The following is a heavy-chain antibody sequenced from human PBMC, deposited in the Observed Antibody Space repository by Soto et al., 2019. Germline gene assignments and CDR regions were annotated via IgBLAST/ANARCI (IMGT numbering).Heavy chain of an antibody. CDR1: GYTFTSYY. J-gene: IGHJ4*02. D-gene: IGHD3-22*01. V-gene: IGHV1-46*01. Sequence: ASVKVSCKSSGYTFTSYYIHWVRQAPGQGLEWMGIINPSGGSTGYAQKFQGRVTMTRDTSTSTVYMELSSLRSEDTAVFYCARAYYYDSSGYPVNFDYWGQGTLVTVS. CDR3: ARAYYYDSSGYPVNFDY. CDR2: INPSGGST.